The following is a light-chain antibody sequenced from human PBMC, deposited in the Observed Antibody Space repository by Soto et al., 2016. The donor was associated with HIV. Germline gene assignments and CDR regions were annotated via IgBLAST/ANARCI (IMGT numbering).Light chain of an antibody. CDR3: QVWDSRNDHRV. Sequence: SYELTQPPSVSVAPGKTARITCGGNNIGDKSVHWYQQKPGQAPVLVVYDDNDRPSGIPERFSGSNFGNTATLTISRVEAGDEADYHCQVWDSRNDHRVFGGGTKADRP. CDR1: NIGDKS. CDR2: DDN. J-gene: IGLJ3*02. V-gene: IGLV3-21*03.